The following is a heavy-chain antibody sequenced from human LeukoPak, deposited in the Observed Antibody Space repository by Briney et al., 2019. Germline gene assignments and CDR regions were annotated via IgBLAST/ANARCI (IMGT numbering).Heavy chain of an antibody. Sequence: GGSLRLSCAASGFTFSTYSMNWVRQAPGKGLEWVSSISGSSGYIYYADSVKGRFTISRDNAKNSLCLQMNSLRAEDTAVYYCARVGYYDSSGYYEGFDPWGQGTLVTVSS. V-gene: IGHV3-21*01. J-gene: IGHJ5*02. D-gene: IGHD3-22*01. CDR3: ARVGYYDSSGYYEGFDP. CDR2: ISGSSGYI. CDR1: GFTFSTYS.